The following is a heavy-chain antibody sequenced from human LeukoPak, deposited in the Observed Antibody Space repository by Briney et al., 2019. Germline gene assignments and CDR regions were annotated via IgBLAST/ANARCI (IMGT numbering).Heavy chain of an antibody. J-gene: IGHJ4*02. V-gene: IGHV3-7*01. CDR3: ARDPTADDY. D-gene: IGHD2-2*01. CDR1: GFTFSSYW. CDR2: INHNGNVN. Sequence: GGSLRLSCAASGFTFSSYWMNWARQAPGKGLEWVASINHNGNVNYYVDSVKGRFTISRDNAKNSLYLQMSNLRAEDTAIYYCARDPTADDYWGQGTLVTVSS.